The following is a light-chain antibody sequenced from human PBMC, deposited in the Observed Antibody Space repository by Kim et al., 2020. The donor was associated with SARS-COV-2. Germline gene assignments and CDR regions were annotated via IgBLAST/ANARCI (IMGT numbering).Light chain of an antibody. V-gene: IGKV3-15*01. Sequence: EVVMTQSPDTLLVSPGEGTILSCRASWSVGSNLAWYQQKIGQAPRLLIFGASTRAIGIPARFSGSGSGTDFTLTINSLQPEDSAIYYCQHYNSWPLTFGGGTKVDIK. J-gene: IGKJ4*01. CDR2: GAS. CDR1: WSVGSN. CDR3: QHYNSWPLT.